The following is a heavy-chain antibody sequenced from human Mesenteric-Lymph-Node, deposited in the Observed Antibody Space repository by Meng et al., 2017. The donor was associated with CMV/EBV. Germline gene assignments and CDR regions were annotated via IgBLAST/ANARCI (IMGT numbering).Heavy chain of an antibody. CDR3: ARRGSSWYDWYFDL. D-gene: IGHD6-13*01. Sequence: KVSCKASGYSFTYYWIGWVRQMPGKGLEWMGIIYPGDSDTRYSPSFQGQVTISADKSISTAYLQWSSLKASDTAMYYCARRGSSWYDWYFDLWGRGTLVTVSS. J-gene: IGHJ2*01. V-gene: IGHV5-51*01. CDR1: GYSFTYYW. CDR2: IYPGDSDT.